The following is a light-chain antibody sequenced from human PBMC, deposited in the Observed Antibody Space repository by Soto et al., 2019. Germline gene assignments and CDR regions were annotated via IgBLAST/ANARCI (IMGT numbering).Light chain of an antibody. CDR1: QTISSW. Sequence: DIQMTQSPSTLSASVGDRVTITCRASQTISSWLAWYQQKPGKAPKLLIYKASTLESGVPSRFSGSASGTDFTLTVTSLQPEDFATYYCQQYSYYATFGQGTKVEIK. CDR2: KAS. CDR3: QQYSYYAT. J-gene: IGKJ1*01. V-gene: IGKV1-5*03.